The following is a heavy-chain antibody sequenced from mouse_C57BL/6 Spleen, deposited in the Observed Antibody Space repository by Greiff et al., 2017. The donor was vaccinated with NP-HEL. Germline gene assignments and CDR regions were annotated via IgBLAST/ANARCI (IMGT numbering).Heavy chain of an antibody. CDR1: GYTFTSYW. CDR2: IDPSDSYT. D-gene: IGHD1-1*02. V-gene: IGHV1-59*01. CDR3: ASSLWQRGNYAMDY. J-gene: IGHJ4*01. Sequence: QVQLQQPGAELVRPGTSVKLSCKASGYTFTSYWMHWVKQRPGQGLEWIGVIDPSDSYTNYNQKFKGKATLTVDTSSSTAYMQLSSLTSEDSAVYYCASSLWQRGNYAMDYWGQVTSVTVSS.